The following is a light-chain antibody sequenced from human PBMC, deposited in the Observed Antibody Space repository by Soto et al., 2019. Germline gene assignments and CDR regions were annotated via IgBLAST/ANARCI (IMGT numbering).Light chain of an antibody. CDR2: DVS. CDR3: QQRYDWPLT. V-gene: IGKV3-11*01. CDR1: QSVDSS. Sequence: EIVLTQSPATLSLSPGEGATLSCRASQSVDSSLAWYQQKPGQAPRLLLYDVSDRATGIPARFSGSGSGTDFTLNTSSLETEDFAVYYCQQRYDWPLTFGGETQVE. J-gene: IGKJ4*01.